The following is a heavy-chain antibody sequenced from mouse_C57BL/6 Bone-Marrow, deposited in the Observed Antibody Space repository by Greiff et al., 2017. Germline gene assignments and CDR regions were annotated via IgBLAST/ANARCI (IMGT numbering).Heavy chain of an antibody. Sequence: QVQLQQPGAELVKPGASVKMSCKASGYTFTSYWITWVKQRPGQGLEWIGDIYPGSGSTNYNEKFKSKATLTVDTSSSTAYMQLSSLTSEDSAVYYCARSHYYGSSDDAMDYWGQGTSVTVSS. CDR1: GYTFTSYW. V-gene: IGHV1-55*01. CDR2: IYPGSGST. CDR3: ARSHYYGSSDDAMDY. J-gene: IGHJ4*01. D-gene: IGHD1-1*01.